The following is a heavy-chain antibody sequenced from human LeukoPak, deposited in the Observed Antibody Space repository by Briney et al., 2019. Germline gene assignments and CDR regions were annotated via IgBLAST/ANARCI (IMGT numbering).Heavy chain of an antibody. CDR2: IYYSGST. Sequence: SWVRQHPGKGLEWIGYIYYSGSTYYNPSLKSRVTISVDTSKNQFSLKLSSVTAADTAVYYCARDRVSRDGYNYGFYYWGQGTLVTVSS. J-gene: IGHJ4*02. V-gene: IGHV4-31*02. CDR3: ARDRVSRDGYNYGFYY. D-gene: IGHD5-24*01.